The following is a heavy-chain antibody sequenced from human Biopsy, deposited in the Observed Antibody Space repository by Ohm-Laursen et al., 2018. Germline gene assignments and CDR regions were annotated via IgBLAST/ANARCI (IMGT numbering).Heavy chain of an antibody. Sequence: GTLSLACAAYGESFNGYYWSWIRQTPGKGLEWIGEINHSGRTNYNPSLKSRVTISVDTSKNQFSLKVRSVTAADTAVYYCVRGVDYYDPYHYYALDVWGQGTTVTVSS. CDR3: VRGVDYYDPYHYYALDV. CDR1: GESFNGYY. J-gene: IGHJ6*02. D-gene: IGHD3-22*01. V-gene: IGHV4-34*01. CDR2: INHSGRT.